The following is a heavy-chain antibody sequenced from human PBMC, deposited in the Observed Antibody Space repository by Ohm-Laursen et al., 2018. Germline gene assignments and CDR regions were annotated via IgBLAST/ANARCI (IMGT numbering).Heavy chain of an antibody. CDR3: AKREYIVVAGNYYYHGMDV. V-gene: IGHV3-23*01. CDR2: ISGSGGST. CDR1: GFTFRWYA. Sequence: SLRLSCAASGFTFRWYAMSWVRQAPGKGLEWVSAISGSGGSTYYADSVKGRFTISRDNSKNTLYLQMNSLRAEDTAVYYCAKREYIVVAGNYYYHGMDVWGQGTTVTVSS. J-gene: IGHJ6*02. D-gene: IGHD6-19*01.